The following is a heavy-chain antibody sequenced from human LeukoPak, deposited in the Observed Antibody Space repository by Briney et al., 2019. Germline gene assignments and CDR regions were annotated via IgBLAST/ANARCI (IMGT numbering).Heavy chain of an antibody. CDR2: VSGSGDST. CDR1: GFTFSSYA. D-gene: IGHD4-17*01. V-gene: IGHV3-23*01. J-gene: IGHJ3*02. CDR3: AKGQTTVTAFDI. Sequence: GGSLRLSCAASGFTFSSYAMSWVRPAPGKGLEWVSAVSGSGDSTDYADSVKGRFTVSRDNSKNTLYLQMNSLRAEDTAVYYCAKGQTTVTAFDIWGQGTMVTVSS.